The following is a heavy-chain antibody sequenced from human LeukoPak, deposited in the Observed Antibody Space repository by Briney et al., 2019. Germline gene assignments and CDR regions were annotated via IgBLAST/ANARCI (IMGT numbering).Heavy chain of an antibody. CDR1: GFTFSSYD. Sequence: GGSLRLSCAASGFTFSSYDMHWVRQATGKGLEWVSVIGTSGDPYYAGSVKGRFTISRENAKNSLYLQMNSLTAGDTAVYFCSRVGSSGWPNYFDSWGQGTLVTVSS. D-gene: IGHD6-19*01. J-gene: IGHJ4*02. CDR2: IGTSGDP. CDR3: SRVGSSGWPNYFDS. V-gene: IGHV3-13*04.